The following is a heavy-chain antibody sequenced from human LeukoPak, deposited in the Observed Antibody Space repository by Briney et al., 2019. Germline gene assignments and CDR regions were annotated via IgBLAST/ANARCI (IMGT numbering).Heavy chain of an antibody. CDR1: GYSFTSYW. CDR2: IYPGDSDT. Sequence: GESLKISCKGSGYSFTSYWIGWVRQMPGKGLEWMGIIYPGDSDTRYSPSFQGQVTISADKSISTAYLQWSSLEASDTAMYYCASGRTYCGGDSQNDAFDIWGQGTMVTVSS. D-gene: IGHD2-21*02. J-gene: IGHJ3*02. V-gene: IGHV5-51*01. CDR3: ASGRTYCGGDSQNDAFDI.